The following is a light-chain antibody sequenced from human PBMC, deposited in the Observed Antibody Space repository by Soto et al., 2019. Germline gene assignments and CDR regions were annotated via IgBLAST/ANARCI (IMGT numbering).Light chain of an antibody. J-gene: IGLJ2*01. Sequence: QSALTQPASVSGSPEQSITISCTGTSSDVGGYKYVSWYQQLPARAPKLIISEVSNRPSGVSDRFTGSKSGNTASLTISGLQTEDEGDYYCSSYTSSSTSVVFGGGTKLTVL. CDR3: SSYTSSSTSVV. CDR2: EVS. CDR1: SSDVGGYKY. V-gene: IGLV2-14*01.